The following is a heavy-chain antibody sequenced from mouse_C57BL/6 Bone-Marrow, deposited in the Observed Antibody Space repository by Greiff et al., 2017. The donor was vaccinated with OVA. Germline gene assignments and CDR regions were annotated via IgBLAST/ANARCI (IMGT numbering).Heavy chain of an antibody. CDR2: IRNKANNHAT. Sequence: EVMLVESGGGLVQPGGSMKLSCAASGFTFSDAWMDWVRQSPEKGLEWVAEIRNKANNHATYYAESVKGRFTISRDDSKSSVYLQMNSLRAEDTGIYYCTRSTMITTYYYAMDYWGQGTSVTVSS. J-gene: IGHJ4*01. D-gene: IGHD2-4*01. V-gene: IGHV6-6*01. CDR3: TRSTMITTYYYAMDY. CDR1: GFTFSDAW.